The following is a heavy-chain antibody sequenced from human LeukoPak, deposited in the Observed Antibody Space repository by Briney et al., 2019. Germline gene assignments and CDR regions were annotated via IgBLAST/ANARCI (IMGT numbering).Heavy chain of an antibody. V-gene: IGHV1-8*03. CDR3: ARAGSDFWSGYYFVSYYYMDV. D-gene: IGHD3-3*01. CDR2: MNPNSGNT. J-gene: IGHJ6*03. Sequence: ASVKVSCKASGSTFTSYDITWVRQATGQGLEWMGWMNPNSGNTGYAQKFQGRVTITRNTSISTAYMELSSLRSEDTAAYYCARAGSDFWSGYYFVSYYYMDVWGKGTTVTVSS. CDR1: GSTFTSYD.